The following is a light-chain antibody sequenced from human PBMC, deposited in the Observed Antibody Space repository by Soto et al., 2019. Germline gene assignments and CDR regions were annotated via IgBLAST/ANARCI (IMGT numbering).Light chain of an antibody. J-gene: IGKJ1*01. V-gene: IGKV1-39*01. CDR2: GAI. Sequence: DIQLTQSPSSLSASVGDRLTITCRSSQSISRYFNWYQQRPGTAPKVLIFGAISLQSGGPSRFSGSGSGTEFTLTISSRQPEDFATYYCQQNYGTPGTFGQGTKVDVK. CDR3: QQNYGTPGT. CDR1: QSISRY.